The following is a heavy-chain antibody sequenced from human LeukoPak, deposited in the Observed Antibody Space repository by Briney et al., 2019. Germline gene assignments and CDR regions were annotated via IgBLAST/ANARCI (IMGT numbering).Heavy chain of an antibody. CDR1: GYTFRNYG. D-gene: IGHD3-10*01. Sequence: APLKVSCKSSGYTFRNYGISWVRQAPGQGLEWMGWISAYNGNTNYAQKVQGRLTMTTDTSTNTAYMELRSLRSDDTAVYYCARKGRIPTVRGDDAFDIWGQGTVVTVSS. CDR3: ARKGRIPTVRGDDAFDI. CDR2: ISAYNGNT. V-gene: IGHV1-18*01. J-gene: IGHJ3*02.